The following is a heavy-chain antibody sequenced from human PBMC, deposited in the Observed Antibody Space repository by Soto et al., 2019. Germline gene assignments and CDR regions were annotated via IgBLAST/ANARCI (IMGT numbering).Heavy chain of an antibody. D-gene: IGHD1-7*01. J-gene: IGHJ4*02. Sequence: GGSQRLSCAASGFTFSSYSMNWVSQAPGKGLEWVSSISSSSSYIYYADSVKGRFTISRDNAKNSLYLQMNSLRAEDTAVYYCARDVNNWNYGGFDYWGQGTLVTVSS. CDR2: ISSSSSYI. CDR3: ARDVNNWNYGGFDY. CDR1: GFTFSSYS. V-gene: IGHV3-21*01.